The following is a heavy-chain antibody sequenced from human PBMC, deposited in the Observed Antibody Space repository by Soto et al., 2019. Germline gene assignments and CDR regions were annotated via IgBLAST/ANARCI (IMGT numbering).Heavy chain of an antibody. CDR3: ARAEGATLDY. J-gene: IGHJ4*02. Sequence: PSETLSLTCTVSGGSVSSGSYYWSWIRQPPGKGLEWIGYIYYSGSTNYNPSLKSRVTISVDTSKNQFSLKLNSVTAADTAVYYCARAEGATLDYWGQGTLVTVSS. CDR2: IYYSGST. V-gene: IGHV4-61*01. D-gene: IGHD1-26*01. CDR1: GGSVSSGSYY.